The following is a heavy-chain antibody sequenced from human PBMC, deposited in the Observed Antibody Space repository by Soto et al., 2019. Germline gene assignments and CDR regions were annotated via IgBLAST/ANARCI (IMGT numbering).Heavy chain of an antibody. Sequence: QVQLQESGPGLVKPSETLSLTCTVSAASFSKYYWTWIRQPPGKGLEWMGYIYFNGNTKYNPSFEGRLSISIDTSKKEFSLKLTSVTAADAAVYYCASVTFGGIVLAHWGQGTLVTASS. CDR2: IYFNGNT. D-gene: IGHD3-16*01. CDR3: ASVTFGGIVLAH. CDR1: AASFSKYY. V-gene: IGHV4-59*01. J-gene: IGHJ4*02.